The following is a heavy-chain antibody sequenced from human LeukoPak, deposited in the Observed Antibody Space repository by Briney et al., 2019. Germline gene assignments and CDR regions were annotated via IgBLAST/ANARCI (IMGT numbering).Heavy chain of an antibody. CDR2: IYTSGST. CDR1: GGSISSYH. V-gene: IGHV4-4*09. J-gene: IGHJ5*02. D-gene: IGHD2-15*01. Sequence: PSETLSLTCSVSGGSISSYHWSWIRQPPGKGLEWIGYIYTSGSTTYNPSLKSRLTISVDTPKNQFSLKLSSVTAADTAVYYCARLGGNWFDPWGQGTLVTVSS. CDR3: ARLGGNWFDP.